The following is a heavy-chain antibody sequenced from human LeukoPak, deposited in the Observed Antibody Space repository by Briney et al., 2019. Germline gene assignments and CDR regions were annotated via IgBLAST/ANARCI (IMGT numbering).Heavy chain of an antibody. CDR2: ISPTGSTT. D-gene: IGHD6-6*01. J-gene: IGHJ4*02. Sequence: GGSLRLSCTASGFSFSGHWMHWARQLPGKGLVWVSRISPTGSTTSYADSVKGRFTVSRDNAKNTLYLQVNNLRAEDTAVYYCARGPNSNWSGLDFWGQGALLTVSS. V-gene: IGHV3-74*01. CDR1: GFSFSGHW. CDR3: ARGPNSNWSGLDF.